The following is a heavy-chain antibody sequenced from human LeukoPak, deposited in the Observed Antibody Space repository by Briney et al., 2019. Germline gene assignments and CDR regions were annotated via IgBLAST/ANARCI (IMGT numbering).Heavy chain of an antibody. D-gene: IGHD6-13*01. CDR3: ARVAARKYSSSWYGYYYYYMDV. CDR1: GYTFTGYY. Sequence: ASVKVSCKASGYTFTGYYMHWVRQAPGQGLEWMGWINPNSGGTNYAQKFQGRVTMTRDTSISTAYMELSRLRSDDTAVYYCARVAARKYSSSWYGYYYYYMDVWGKGTTVTVSS. J-gene: IGHJ6*03. CDR2: INPNSGGT. V-gene: IGHV1-2*02.